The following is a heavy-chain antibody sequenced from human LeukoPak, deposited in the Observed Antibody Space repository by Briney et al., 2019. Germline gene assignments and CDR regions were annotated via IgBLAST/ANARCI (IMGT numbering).Heavy chain of an antibody. V-gene: IGHV1-18*01. Sequence: ASMKVSCKASGYTFTSYGVSWVRQAPGQGLEWMGWISGSNGNTNNAQKLQGRVTMTTDTSTSTAYMELRSLRSDDTAVYYCAREAGFTIFGVVTYYFDYWGQGTLVTVSS. D-gene: IGHD3-3*01. CDR3: AREAGFTIFGVVTYYFDY. CDR2: ISGSNGNT. J-gene: IGHJ4*02. CDR1: GYTFTSYG.